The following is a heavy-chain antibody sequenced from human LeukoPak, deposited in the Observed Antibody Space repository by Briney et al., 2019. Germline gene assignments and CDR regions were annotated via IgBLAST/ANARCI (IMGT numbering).Heavy chain of an antibody. CDR2: IYYSGST. V-gene: IGHV4-39*07. J-gene: IGHJ4*02. CDR1: GGSISSSSYY. Sequence: SETLSLTCTVSGGSISSSSYYWGWIRQPPGKGLEWIGSIYYSGSTYYNPSLKSRVTISVDTSKNQFSLKLSSVTAADTAVYYCARPRRFNYGPSGSYYNDYFDYWGQGTLVTVSS. D-gene: IGHD3-10*01. CDR3: ARPRRFNYGPSGSYYNDYFDY.